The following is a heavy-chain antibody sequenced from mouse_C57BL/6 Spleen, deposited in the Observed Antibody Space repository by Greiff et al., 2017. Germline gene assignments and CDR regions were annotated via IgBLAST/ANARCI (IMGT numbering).Heavy chain of an antibody. CDR1: GYTFTSYW. CDR3: ARGYVSSPYFDY. CDR2: IDPTSGDT. Sequence: QVQLQQPGAELVKPGASVKLSCKASGYTFTSYWMHWVKQRPGRGLECMGRIDPTSGDTKYNEKFKSKATLTVDTPSSTAYMQRSSLPSDDSAVYYCARGYVSSPYFDYWGQGTTLTVSS. D-gene: IGHD1-1*01. J-gene: IGHJ2*01. V-gene: IGHV1-72*01.